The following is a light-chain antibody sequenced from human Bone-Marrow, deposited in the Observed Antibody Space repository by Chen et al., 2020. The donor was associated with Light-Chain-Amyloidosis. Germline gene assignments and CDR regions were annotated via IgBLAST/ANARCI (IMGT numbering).Light chain of an antibody. CDR3: MQRIEFPFT. CDR2: MVS. J-gene: IGKJ4*01. Sequence: DIVMTQTPLSLSVTHGEPASISSRSSQTLLDSDDGNTYLDWFLQKPGQSPQLLIYMVSHRASGVPDRFSGSGSGTDFTLKISRVEAEDVGVYYCMQRIEFPFTFGGGTKVEIK. CDR1: QTLLDSDDGNTY. V-gene: IGKV2-40*01.